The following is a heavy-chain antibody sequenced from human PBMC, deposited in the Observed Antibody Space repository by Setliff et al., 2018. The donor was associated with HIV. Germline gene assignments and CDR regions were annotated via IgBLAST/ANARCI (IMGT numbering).Heavy chain of an antibody. Sequence: GGSLRLSCVVSGFIFDDYAMSWVRLAPGKGLEWVSGLNHHGGNTAYADSVKGRFTISRDNSKNTLYVQMSSLRAEDTAMYYCARERVTIFGVGVFDYWGQGTQVTVSS. CDR1: GFIFDDYA. D-gene: IGHD3-3*01. J-gene: IGHJ4*02. V-gene: IGHV3-20*04. CDR2: LNHHGGNT. CDR3: ARERVTIFGVGVFDY.